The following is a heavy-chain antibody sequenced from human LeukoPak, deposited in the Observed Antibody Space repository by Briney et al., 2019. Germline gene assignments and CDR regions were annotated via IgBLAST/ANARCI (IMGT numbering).Heavy chain of an antibody. CDR2: INPKSGGT. CDR3: AREEVDYGATFAH. CDR1: GYTFTGYH. J-gene: IGHJ4*02. Sequence: GASVQVSCKASGYTFTGYHIHWVRQAPGQGLAWMGWINPKSGGTDFAQKFQGRVTMTRDTSISTAYMELSRLRSDDTAVYYCAREEVDYGATFAHWGQGTLVTVSS. D-gene: IGHD4-17*01. V-gene: IGHV1-2*02.